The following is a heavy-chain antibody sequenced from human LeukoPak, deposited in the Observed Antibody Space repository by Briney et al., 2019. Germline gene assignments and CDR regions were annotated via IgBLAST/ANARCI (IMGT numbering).Heavy chain of an antibody. V-gene: IGHV5-51*01. CDR3: ARPSSFYDSAGYFDY. Sequence: GESLKISCKGSGYSFTSYWIAWVRQMPGKGLEWMGIIYPGDSDTKYSPSFQGQVTISADKSISTTYLQWSSLKASDTAMYYCARPSSFYDSAGYFDYWGQGTLVAVSS. D-gene: IGHD3-22*01. J-gene: IGHJ4*02. CDR2: IYPGDSDT. CDR1: GYSFTSYW.